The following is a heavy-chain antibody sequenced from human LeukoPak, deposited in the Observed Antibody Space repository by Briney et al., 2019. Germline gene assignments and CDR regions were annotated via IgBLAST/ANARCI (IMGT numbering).Heavy chain of an antibody. CDR1: GYSFTSYR. J-gene: IGHJ3*02. CDR3: ARTGGYYDYVWGSYRFDAFDI. D-gene: IGHD3-16*02. Sequence: GESLKISCKGSGYSFTSYRIGWVRQMPGKGLEWMGIIYPGDSDTRYSPSFQGQVTISADKSISTAYLQWSSLKASDTAMYYCARTGGYYDYVWGSYRFDAFDIWGQGTMVTVSS. V-gene: IGHV5-51*01. CDR2: IYPGDSDT.